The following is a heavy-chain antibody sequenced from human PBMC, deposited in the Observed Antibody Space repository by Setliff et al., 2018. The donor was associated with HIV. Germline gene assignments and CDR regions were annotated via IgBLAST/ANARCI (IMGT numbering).Heavy chain of an antibody. J-gene: IGHJ4*02. CDR3: VKNLYTEMWGEIFDS. CDR1: GFTFNDYA. Sequence: GGSLRLSCAASGFTFNDYAMHWVRQAPGKGLEWVAVICHDGSNQYYADSVKGRFTISRDNSRNTQYLQMNSLSVEDTAVYYCVKNLYTEMWGEIFDSWGRGTLVTVSS. D-gene: IGHD3-16*01. CDR2: ICHDGSNQ. V-gene: IGHV3-33*06.